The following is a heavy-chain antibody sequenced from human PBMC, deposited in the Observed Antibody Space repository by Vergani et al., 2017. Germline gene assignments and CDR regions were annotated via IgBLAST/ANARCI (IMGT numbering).Heavy chain of an antibody. CDR3: ARTFARMTTDAFDI. Sequence: QVTLRESGPALVKPTQTLTLTCTFSGFSLSTSGMCVSWVRQPPGKTLEWLALIDWDDDKYYSTSLKTRLTISKDTSKNQVVLTMTNMDPVDTATYYCARTFARMTTDAFDIWGQGTMVTVSS. CDR2: IDWDDDK. J-gene: IGHJ3*02. V-gene: IGHV2-70*20. CDR1: GFSLSTSGMC. D-gene: IGHD4-11*01.